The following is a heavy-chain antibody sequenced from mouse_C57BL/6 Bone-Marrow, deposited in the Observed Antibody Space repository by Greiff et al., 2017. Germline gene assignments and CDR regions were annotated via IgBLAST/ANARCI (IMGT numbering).Heavy chain of an antibody. J-gene: IGHJ1*03. Sequence: QVQLQQPGAELVKPGASVKLSCKASGYTFTSYWMHWVKQRPGQGLEWIGMIHPNSGSTNYNEKFKGKATLTVDKSSSTAYMQLSSLTSEDSAVYYCASPYYYGSSFDVWGTGTTVTVSS. V-gene: IGHV1-64*01. D-gene: IGHD1-1*01. CDR1: GYTFTSYW. CDR3: ASPYYYGSSFDV. CDR2: IHPNSGST.